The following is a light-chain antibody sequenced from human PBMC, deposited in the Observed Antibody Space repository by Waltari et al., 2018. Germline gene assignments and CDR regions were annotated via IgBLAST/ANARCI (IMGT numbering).Light chain of an antibody. CDR1: NIGSFS. CDR2: DNR. CDR3: QVWHSSSAHYV. V-gene: IGLV3-21*02. Sequence: SYVLTQPPSVSVAPGQTATIACGGDNIGSFSVHWYQQRPGQAPFMVIYDNRDRPSNISPLNSGSNSGNTASLTITGVEAGDEGDYYCQVWHSSSAHYVFGPGTHVTVL. J-gene: IGLJ1*01.